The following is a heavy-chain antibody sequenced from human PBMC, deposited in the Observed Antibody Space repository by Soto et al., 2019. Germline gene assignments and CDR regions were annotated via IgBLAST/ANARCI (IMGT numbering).Heavy chain of an antibody. Sequence: QVQLVQSGAEVKKPGSSVKVSCKASGGTFSSYAISWVRQAPGQGLEWMGGIIPIFGTANDAQKFQGRVTITADESTGTAYMGRSSLGSEDTAVCYCAGVGGTAIDSGMDVWGQGTTVTVSS. V-gene: IGHV1-69*12. CDR3: AGVGGTAIDSGMDV. CDR1: GGTFSSYA. D-gene: IGHD5-18*01. CDR2: IIPIFGTA. J-gene: IGHJ6*02.